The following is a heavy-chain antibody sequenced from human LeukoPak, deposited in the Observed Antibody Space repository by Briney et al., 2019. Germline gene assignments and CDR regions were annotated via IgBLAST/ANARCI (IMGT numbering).Heavy chain of an antibody. CDR2: ISAYNGAT. J-gene: IGHJ3*02. D-gene: IGHD2-15*01. V-gene: IGHV1-18*01. CDR3: ARDRVLSLVADAFDI. CDR1: GYTFTSYG. Sequence: ASVKVSCKASGYTFTSYGISWVRQAPGQGLEWMGWISAYNGATNYAQMLQGRVTMTTDTSTSTAYMELRSLTSDDTAVYYCARDRVLSLVADAFDIWGQGTMVTVSS.